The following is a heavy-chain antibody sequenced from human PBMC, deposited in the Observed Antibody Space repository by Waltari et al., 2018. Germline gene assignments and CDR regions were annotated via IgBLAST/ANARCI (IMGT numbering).Heavy chain of an antibody. J-gene: IGHJ4*02. CDR2: SSGIGGST. CDR1: GFTFNIYA. CDR3: ATSYYDILTGYSTPWY. V-gene: IGHV3-23*04. Sequence: EVQLVESGGGLVQPGGSLRLSCAASGFTFNIYAMSWVRQAAGKGRGWVSASSGIGGSTYYADSVKGRFTISRDNSKNTLYLQMNSLRAEDTAVYYCATSYYDILTGYSTPWYWGQGTLVTVSS. D-gene: IGHD3-9*01.